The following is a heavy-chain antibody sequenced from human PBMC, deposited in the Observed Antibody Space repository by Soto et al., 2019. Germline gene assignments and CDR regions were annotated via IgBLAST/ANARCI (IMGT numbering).Heavy chain of an antibody. CDR2: INAVGSQV. CDR1: GLSFSSIW. J-gene: IGHJ4*02. V-gene: IGHV3-7*01. CDR3: ARDPAWGSLDY. Sequence: EVQLVESGGGLVQPGGSLRLSCEVSGLSFSSIWMSWVRQAPGKGLEWVADINAVGSQVLYAASVIGRFTVSRDNDKKSLFLQMKSLRVEDTALYYCARDPAWGSLDYWGLGTLVTVSS. D-gene: IGHD7-27*01.